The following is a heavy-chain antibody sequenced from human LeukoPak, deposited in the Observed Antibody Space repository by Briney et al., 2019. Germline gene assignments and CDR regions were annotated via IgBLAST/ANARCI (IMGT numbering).Heavy chain of an antibody. J-gene: IGHJ4*02. CDR3: ARAKPKNMVRGLIMRRESRYYFDY. V-gene: IGHV3-48*01. CDR2: ISSGSTTI. Sequence: GGSLRLSCAASGFTFNNYNINWVRQAPGKGLEWVSYISSGSTTIYYADSVKGRFTISRDNSKSTLYIQMNSLRAEDTAVYYCARAKPKNMVRGLIMRRESRYYFDYWGQGTLVTVSS. D-gene: IGHD3-10*01. CDR1: GFTFNNYN.